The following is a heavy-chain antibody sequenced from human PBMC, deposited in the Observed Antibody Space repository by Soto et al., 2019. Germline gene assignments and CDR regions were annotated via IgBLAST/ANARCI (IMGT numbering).Heavy chain of an antibody. D-gene: IGHD6-13*01. CDR3: ATDRAAGGY. V-gene: IGHV3-48*03. Sequence: EVQLVESGGGLAQPGGSLRLSCVACGFTFSDYEMNWFRQAPGKGLEWVAYISSGGSTIHYADSVRGRFTVSRDNARNSLYLQMNTLSVEDTALYYCATDRAAGGYWGQGTLVTVSS. CDR2: ISSGGSTI. J-gene: IGHJ4*02. CDR1: GFTFSDYE.